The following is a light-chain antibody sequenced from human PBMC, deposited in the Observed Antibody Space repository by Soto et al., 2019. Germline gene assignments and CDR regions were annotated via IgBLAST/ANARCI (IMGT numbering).Light chain of an antibody. Sequence: DIQMTPSPSTLPASVGDRVTITCRASQSISNWLAWYQQKPGKAPQLLIYKASILERGVSSRFSGSGAGTEFTLTISSLQPDDFATYYCQQYNSYLWTFGQGTKVEVK. J-gene: IGKJ1*01. CDR1: QSISNW. CDR3: QQYNSYLWT. CDR2: KAS. V-gene: IGKV1-5*03.